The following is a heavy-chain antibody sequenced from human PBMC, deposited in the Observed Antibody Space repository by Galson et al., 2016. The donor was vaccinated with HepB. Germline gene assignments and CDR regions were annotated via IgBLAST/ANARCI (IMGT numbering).Heavy chain of an antibody. CDR3: ARRSTYGDYDY. D-gene: IGHD4-17*01. Sequence: SETLSLTCAVSGCSLSENYWWGWIRQPPGRGLEWIWYIHPSGGTFYTPSHNSRVTMAVDTSKNQFSLKLSSVTAVDTAMYYCARRSTYGDYDYWGQGILVTVSS. CDR1: GCSLSENYW. J-gene: IGHJ4*02. V-gene: IGHV4-28*01. CDR2: IHPSGGT.